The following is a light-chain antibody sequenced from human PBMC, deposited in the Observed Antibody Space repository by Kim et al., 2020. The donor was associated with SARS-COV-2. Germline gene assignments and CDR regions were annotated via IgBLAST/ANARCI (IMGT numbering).Light chain of an antibody. CDR2: GAS. CDR1: QSIRSTY. CDR3: QQYGGSPPYT. Sequence: PGERATLSCRASQSIRSTYLAWYQQKPGQAPRLLIYGASSRATGIPDRFSGSGSGTDFTLTISRLEPEDFAVYHCQQYGGSPPYTFGQGTKV. V-gene: IGKV3-20*01. J-gene: IGKJ2*01.